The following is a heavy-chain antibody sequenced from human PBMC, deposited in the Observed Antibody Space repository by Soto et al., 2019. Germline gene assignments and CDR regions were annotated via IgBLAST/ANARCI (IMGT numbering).Heavy chain of an antibody. J-gene: IGHJ4*02. CDR3: AKANYYDSSGYSLDY. CDR1: GFTFSSYA. CDR2: ISGSGGST. V-gene: IGHV3-23*01. D-gene: IGHD3-22*01. Sequence: HPGGSLRLSCAASGFTFSSYAMSWVRQAPGKGLEWVSAISGSGGSTYYADSVKGRFTISRDNSKNTLYLQMNSLRAEDTAVYYCAKANYYDSSGYSLDYWGQGTLVTVPS.